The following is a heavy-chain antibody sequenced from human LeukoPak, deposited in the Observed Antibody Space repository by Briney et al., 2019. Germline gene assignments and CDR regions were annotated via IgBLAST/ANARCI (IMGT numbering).Heavy chain of an antibody. V-gene: IGHV3-13*01. CDR3: ARDSGDAFDI. D-gene: IGHD1-14*01. J-gene: IGHJ3*02. CDR1: GFTFSSYD. CDR2: IGTAGDT. Sequence: GGSLRLCCAASGFTFSSYDMHWVRQATGKGLEWVSAIGTAGDTYYPGSVKGRFTISRENAKNSLCLQMNSLRAGDTAVYYCARDSGDAFDIWGQGTMVTVSS.